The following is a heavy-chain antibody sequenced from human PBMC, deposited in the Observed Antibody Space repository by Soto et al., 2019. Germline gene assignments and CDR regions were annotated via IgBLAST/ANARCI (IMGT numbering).Heavy chain of an antibody. D-gene: IGHD1-26*01. J-gene: IGHJ4*02. V-gene: IGHV3-30-3*01. CDR3: AGDTLVGATGTLDY. CDR1: GFTFSSYA. CDR2: ISYDGSNK. Sequence: LRLSCAASGFTFSSYAMHWVRQAPGKGLEWVAVISYDGSNKYYADSVKGRFTISRDNSKNTLYLQMNSLRAEDTAVYYCAGDTLVGATGTLDYWGQGTLVTVSS.